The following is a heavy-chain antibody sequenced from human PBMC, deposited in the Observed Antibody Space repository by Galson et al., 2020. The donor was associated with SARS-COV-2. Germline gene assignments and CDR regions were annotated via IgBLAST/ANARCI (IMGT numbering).Heavy chain of an antibody. V-gene: IGHV3-30*18. CDR1: GFTFSSYG. J-gene: IGHJ4*02. CDR3: AKNLYSYGHTSYYFDY. D-gene: IGHD5-18*01. CDR2: ISYDGSNK. Sequence: GGSLRLSCAASGFTFSSYGMHWVRQAPGKGLEWVAVISYDGSNKYYADSVKGRFTISRDNSKNTLYLQMNSLRAEDTAVYYCAKNLYSYGHTSYYFDYWGQGTLVTVSS.